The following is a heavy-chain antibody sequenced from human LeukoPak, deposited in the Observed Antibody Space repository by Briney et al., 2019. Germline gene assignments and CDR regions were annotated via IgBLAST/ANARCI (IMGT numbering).Heavy chain of an antibody. CDR3: ARAIQYYYDSSGYYRKYYFDY. J-gene: IGHJ4*02. CDR1: GGSFSGYY. CDR2: INHSGST. Sequence: SETLSLTCAVYGGSFSGYYWSWIRQPPGKGLEWIGEINHSGSTNYNPSLKSRVTISVDTSKNQFSLKLSSVTAADMAVYYCARAIQYYYDSSGYYRKYYFDYWGQGTLVTVSS. V-gene: IGHV4-34*01. D-gene: IGHD3-22*01.